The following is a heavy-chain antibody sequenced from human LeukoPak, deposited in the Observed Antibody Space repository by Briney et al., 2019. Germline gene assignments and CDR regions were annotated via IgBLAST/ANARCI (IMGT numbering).Heavy chain of an antibody. CDR1: GYTFTSYG. Sequence: ASVKVSCKASGYTFTSYGISWVRQAPGQGLEWMGWISAYNGNTNYAQKLQGRVTMTTDTSTSTAYMELRSLRSDDTAVYYCARDHPGYSSSYGAFDIWGQGTMVTVSS. CDR3: ARDHPGYSSSYGAFDI. J-gene: IGHJ3*02. CDR2: ISAYNGNT. D-gene: IGHD6-13*01. V-gene: IGHV1-18*01.